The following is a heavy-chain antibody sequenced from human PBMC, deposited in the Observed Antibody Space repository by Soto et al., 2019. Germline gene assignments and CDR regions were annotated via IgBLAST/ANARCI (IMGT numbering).Heavy chain of an antibody. V-gene: IGHV3-21*01. D-gene: IGHD3-16*01. CDR1: GFTLNDYS. CDR3: ERAGDDIDVHYYGLDL. J-gene: IGHJ6*02. CDR2: ISSSGTDI. Sequence: PGGSLRLSCDASGFTLNDYSMDWVSQAPGKGMEWVSSISSSGTDIYDAYAVNVRVAISRDNANDVMYLQMDTLSAEDTAVYDCERAGDDIDVHYYGLDLWGQGTMVTVSS.